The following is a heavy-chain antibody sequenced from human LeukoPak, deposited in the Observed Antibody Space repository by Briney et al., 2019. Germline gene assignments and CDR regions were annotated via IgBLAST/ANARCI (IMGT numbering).Heavy chain of an antibody. CDR3: ARARLRGYSYAPPAKYFQH. Sequence: PSETLSLTCAVYGGSFSGYYWSWIRQPPGKGLEWIGEINHSGSTNYNPSLKSRVTISVDTSENQFSLKLSSVTAADTAVYYCARARLRGYSYAPPAKYFQHGGRAPLVPAS. CDR1: GGSFSGYY. J-gene: IGHJ1*01. D-gene: IGHD5-18*01. V-gene: IGHV4-34*01. CDR2: INHSGST.